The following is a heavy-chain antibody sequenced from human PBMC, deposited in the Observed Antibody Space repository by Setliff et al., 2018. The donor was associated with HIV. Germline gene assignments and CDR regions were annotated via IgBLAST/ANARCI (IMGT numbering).Heavy chain of an antibody. J-gene: IGHJ4*02. CDR1: GGSFSGYY. D-gene: IGHD3-9*01. CDR2: ISYTGST. V-gene: IGHV4-34*01. Sequence: SETLSLTCAVYGGSFSGYYWSWIRQPPGKGLEWIGTISYTGSTYYDPSLKSRVTISLDTSKNQFFLKLSSVTAPDTAIYYCARQTWEYYDTLTGYYRSPKNFDSWGQGTLVNVSS. CDR3: ARQTWEYYDTLTGYYRSPKNFDS.